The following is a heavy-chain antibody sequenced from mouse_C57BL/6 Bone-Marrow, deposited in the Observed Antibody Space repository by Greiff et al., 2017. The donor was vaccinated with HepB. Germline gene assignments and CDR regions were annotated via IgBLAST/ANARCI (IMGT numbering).Heavy chain of an antibody. J-gene: IGHJ3*01. CDR2: IYPGSGGT. CDR3: ARWDPWFAY. V-gene: IGHV1-54*01. Sequence: QVQLKQSGAELVRPGTSVKVSCKASGYAFTNYLIEWVKQRPGQGLEWIGVIYPGSGGTNYNEKFKGKATLTADKSSSTAYMQLSSLTSEDSAVYFCARWDPWFAYWGQGTLVTVSA. D-gene: IGHD4-1*01. CDR1: GYAFTNYL.